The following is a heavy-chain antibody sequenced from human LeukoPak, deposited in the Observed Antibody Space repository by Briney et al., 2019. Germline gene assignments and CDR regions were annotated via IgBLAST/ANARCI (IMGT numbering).Heavy chain of an antibody. D-gene: IGHD3-3*01. CDR1: GYTFTGYY. CDR2: INPNSGGT. J-gene: IGHJ4*02. Sequence: ASVKVSCKASGYTFTGYYMHWVRQAPGQGLEWMGWINPNSGGTNYAQKFQGRVTMTRDTSISTAYMELSRLRSDDTAVYYCARDPAIFGALFDYWGQGTLVTVSS. V-gene: IGHV1-2*02. CDR3: ARDPAIFGALFDY.